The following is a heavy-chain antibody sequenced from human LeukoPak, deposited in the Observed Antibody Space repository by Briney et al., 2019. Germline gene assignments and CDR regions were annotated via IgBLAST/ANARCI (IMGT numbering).Heavy chain of an antibody. D-gene: IGHD3-22*01. Sequence: ASVKVSCKASGYTFTSYAMHWVRQAPGQRPEWMGWINADDGNTQYSQRFQGRVTITRDTSARTAYMELSRLKSEDTAVYYCARDVHDSVYYYETSGPVFDYWGQGSLVTVSS. CDR3: ARDVHDSVYYYETSGPVFDY. J-gene: IGHJ4*02. CDR1: GYTFTSYA. CDR2: INADDGNT. V-gene: IGHV1-3*01.